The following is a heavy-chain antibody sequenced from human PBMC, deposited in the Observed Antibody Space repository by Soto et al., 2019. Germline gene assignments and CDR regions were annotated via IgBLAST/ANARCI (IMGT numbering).Heavy chain of an antibody. CDR2: ISTDNGNT. D-gene: IGHD4-4*01. Sequence: ASVKVSYKASGYTFTTYGISWVRQAPGQGLEWMGWISTDNGNTNYAQRVQDRVTMTTDTSTSTAYMELGSLRSDDTAVYYCARGYYSKTPNNWFGPWGQGTLVTVSS. V-gene: IGHV1-18*01. J-gene: IGHJ5*02. CDR1: GYTFTTYG. CDR3: ARGYYSKTPNNWFGP.